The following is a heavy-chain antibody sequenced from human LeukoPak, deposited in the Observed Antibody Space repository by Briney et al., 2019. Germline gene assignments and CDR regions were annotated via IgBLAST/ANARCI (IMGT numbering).Heavy chain of an antibody. CDR3: ARESHHCSSTSCYTWYSELGYGMDV. V-gene: IGHV3-30-3*01. J-gene: IGHJ6*02. D-gene: IGHD2-2*02. CDR2: ISYDGSNK. Sequence: GGSLRLSCAAPGFTFSSYAMHWVRQAPGKGLEWVAVISYDGSNKYYADSVKGRFTISRDNSKNTLYLQMNSLRAEDTAVYYCARESHHCSSTSCYTWYSELGYGMDVWGQGTTVTVSS. CDR1: GFTFSSYA.